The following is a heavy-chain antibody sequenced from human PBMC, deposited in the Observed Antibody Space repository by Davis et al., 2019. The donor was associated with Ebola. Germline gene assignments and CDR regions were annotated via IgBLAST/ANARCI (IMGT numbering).Heavy chain of an antibody. Sequence: GESLKISCAASGFTFDDYAMTWVRQAPGKGLEWVSYISSSSSYTNYADSVKGRFTISRDNAKNSLYLQMNSLRAEDTAVYYCARVDLASGMDVWGKGTTVTVSS. CDR2: ISSSSSYT. D-gene: IGHD5-12*01. CDR3: ARVDLASGMDV. J-gene: IGHJ6*04. V-gene: IGHV3-11*05. CDR1: GFTFDDYA.